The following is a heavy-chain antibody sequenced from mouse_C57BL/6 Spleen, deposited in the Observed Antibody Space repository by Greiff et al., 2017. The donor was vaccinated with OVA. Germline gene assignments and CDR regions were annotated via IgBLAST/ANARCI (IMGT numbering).Heavy chain of an antibody. D-gene: IGHD1-1*01. CDR3: ARGYYGSMYFDV. V-gene: IGHV5-17*01. J-gene: IGHJ1*03. Sequence: EVQGVESGGGLVKPGGSLKLSCAASGFTFSDYGMHWVRQAPEKGLEWVAYISSGSSTIYYADTVKGRFTISRDNAKNTLFLQMTSLRSEDTAMYYCARGYYGSMYFDVWGTGTTVTVSS. CDR1: GFTFSDYG. CDR2: ISSGSSTI.